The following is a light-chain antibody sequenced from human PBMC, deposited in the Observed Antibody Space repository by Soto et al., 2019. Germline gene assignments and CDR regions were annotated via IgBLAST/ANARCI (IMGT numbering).Light chain of an antibody. CDR1: QDVNID. CDR2: TAS. Sequence: EIVLTQSPATLSVSPGESATLSCRASQDVNIDLVWYQQKPGQAPKLLMFTASARATGIPPRFTGGGSETDFTLTISSPQPEDSPVYYCQQFNTWPFTFGPGTKVEIK. CDR3: QQFNTWPFT. J-gene: IGKJ3*01. V-gene: IGKV3D-15*01.